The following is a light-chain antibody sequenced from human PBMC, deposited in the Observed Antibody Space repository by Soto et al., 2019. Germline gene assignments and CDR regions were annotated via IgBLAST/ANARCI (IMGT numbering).Light chain of an antibody. V-gene: IGLV2-8*01. CDR1: SSDIGGYNY. J-gene: IGLJ1*01. CDR3: CSSAGSNYTYV. Sequence: QSVLTQPPSESGSPGQSVTISCTGTSSDIGGYNYVSWYQQHPGKAPKLMIYEVTKRPSGVPDRFSGSRSGNTASLTVSGLQAEDEADYYCCSSAGSNYTYVFGHGTKVTVL. CDR2: EVT.